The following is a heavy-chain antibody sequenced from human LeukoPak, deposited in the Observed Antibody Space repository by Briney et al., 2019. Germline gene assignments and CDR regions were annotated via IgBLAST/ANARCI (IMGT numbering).Heavy chain of an antibody. J-gene: IGHJ4*02. CDR1: GGTFSSYA. Sequence: PVKVSCKASGGTFSSYAISWVRQAPGQGLAWMGRIIPIFGTANYAQKFQGRVTITADKSTSTAYMELSSLRSEDTAVYYCARAGYYDSSSELRVDYWGQGTLVTVSS. D-gene: IGHD3-22*01. V-gene: IGHV1-69*06. CDR3: ARAGYYDSSSELRVDY. CDR2: IIPIFGTA.